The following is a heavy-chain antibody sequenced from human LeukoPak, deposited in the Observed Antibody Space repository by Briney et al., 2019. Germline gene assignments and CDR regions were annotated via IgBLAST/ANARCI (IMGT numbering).Heavy chain of an antibody. CDR3: ARQGYYGASPYYFDY. V-gene: IGHV5-51*01. CDR2: IYPGYSDT. Sequence: GESLKISCKGSGYSYTVYWIGWVRQMPGKGLEWMGIIYPGYSDTRYSPSFQGQVTISADKSISTAYLQWSSLKASDTAMYYCARQGYYGASPYYFDYWGQGTLVTVSS. J-gene: IGHJ4*02. D-gene: IGHD3-3*01. CDR1: GYSYTVYW.